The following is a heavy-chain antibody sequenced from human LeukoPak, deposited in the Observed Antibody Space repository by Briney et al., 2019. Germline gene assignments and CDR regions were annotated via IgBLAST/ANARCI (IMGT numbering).Heavy chain of an antibody. CDR1: GGTFSSYA. Sequence: ASVKVSCKASGGTFSSYAISWVRQAPGQGLEWMGGIIPIFGTANYAQKFQGRVTITTDESTSTAYMELSSLRSEDTAVYYCARADYYDSSGYPRAFDIWGQGTMVTVSS. CDR3: ARADYYDSSGYPRAFDI. J-gene: IGHJ3*02. V-gene: IGHV1-69*05. CDR2: IIPIFGTA. D-gene: IGHD3-22*01.